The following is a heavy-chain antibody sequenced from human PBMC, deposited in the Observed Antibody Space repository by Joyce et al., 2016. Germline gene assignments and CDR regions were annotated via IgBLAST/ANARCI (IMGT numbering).Heavy chain of an antibody. V-gene: IGHV3-30*04. D-gene: IGHD3-10*01. CDR1: TFALNGYA. J-gene: IGHJ4*02. CDR3: ARWFGELSAWDY. CDR2: TSYDGKNA. Sequence: QEHLVESGGGVVQPGRSLRLSCAASTFALNGYAMHWVRQGPGKVLEWVAITSYDGKNAYYADSVKGRFIVSRDNSKNSLFLQMNDLRVDDSAVYYCARWFGELSAWDYWGQGTLVTVSS.